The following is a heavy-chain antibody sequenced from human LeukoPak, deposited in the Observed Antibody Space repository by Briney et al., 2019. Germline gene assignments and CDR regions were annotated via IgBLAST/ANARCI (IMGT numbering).Heavy chain of an antibody. CDR3: AKVAEVGFYYYYMDV. CDR1: GFTFSSYW. J-gene: IGHJ6*03. CDR2: ISGSGGST. V-gene: IGHV3-23*01. Sequence: PGGSLRLSCAASGFTFSSYWMSWVRQAPGKGLEWVSAISGSGGSTYYADSVKGRFTISRDNSKNTLYLQMNSLRAEDTAVYYCAKVAEVGFYYYYMDVWGKGTTVTISS. D-gene: IGHD3-10*01.